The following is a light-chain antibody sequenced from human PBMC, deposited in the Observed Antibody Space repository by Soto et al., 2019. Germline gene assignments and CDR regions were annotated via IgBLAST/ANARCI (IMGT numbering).Light chain of an antibody. V-gene: IGKV3D-20*02. Sequence: VLALFPGTLSLSPGERATLSCRASRCVSSSYLGWYQQKPGQAPRLLIYAVSTRVTGIPDRFSGSGSGTDFTLTISRLQSEDSALYFCQQCSNWPPFTFGQGTRLENK. CDR2: AVS. J-gene: IGKJ5*01. CDR3: QQCSNWPPFT. CDR1: RCVSSSY.